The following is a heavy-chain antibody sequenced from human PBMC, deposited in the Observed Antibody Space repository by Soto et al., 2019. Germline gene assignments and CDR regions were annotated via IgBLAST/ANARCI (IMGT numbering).Heavy chain of an antibody. CDR3: ARVGPDDSSGYYPFDY. CDR1: GGSFSSYY. V-gene: IGHV4-59*01. D-gene: IGHD3-22*01. J-gene: IGHJ4*02. CDR2: IYYSGST. Sequence: KPSETLSLTSTVSGGSFSSYYLSWIRQPPGKGLEWIGYIYYSGSTNYNPSLKSRVTISVDTSKNQFSLKLSSVTAADTAVYYCARVGPDDSSGYYPFDYWGQGTLVTVSS.